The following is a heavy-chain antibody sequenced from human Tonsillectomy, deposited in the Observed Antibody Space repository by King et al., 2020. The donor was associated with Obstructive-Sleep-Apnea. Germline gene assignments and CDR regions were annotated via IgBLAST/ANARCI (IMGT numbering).Heavy chain of an antibody. CDR2: IYYSGST. CDR1: GGSISIYY. Sequence: QLQESGPGLVKPSETLSLTCTVSGGSISIYYWSWIRQPPGKGLEWIGYIYYSGSTNYHPSLKSRVTISVDTSKNQFSLKLSSVTAADTAVYYCAREFGWDGSGSYAHSYWYFDLWGRGTLVTVSS. V-gene: IGHV4-59*01. J-gene: IGHJ2*01. D-gene: IGHD3-10*01. CDR3: AREFGWDGSGSYAHSYWYFDL.